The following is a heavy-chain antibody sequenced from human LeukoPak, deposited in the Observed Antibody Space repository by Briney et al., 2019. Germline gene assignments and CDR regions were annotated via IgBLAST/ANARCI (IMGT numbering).Heavy chain of an antibody. D-gene: IGHD3-10*01. Sequence: PGGSLRLSCAASGFTFSTYAMIWVRQAPGKGLEWVSLINPGGTTYYTDSVRGRFTISRDNSEHALYLQMNSLRAEDTAVYYCARSITLARVDVWGQGTMVTVSS. CDR3: ARSITLARVDV. CDR2: INPGGTT. J-gene: IGHJ3*01. CDR1: GFTFSTYA. V-gene: IGHV3-53*01.